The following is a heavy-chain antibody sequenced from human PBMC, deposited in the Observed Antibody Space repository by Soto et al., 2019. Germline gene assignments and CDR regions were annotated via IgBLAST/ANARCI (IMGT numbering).Heavy chain of an antibody. CDR2: ISSSSSTI. V-gene: IGHV3-48*01. Sequence: GGSLRLSCAASGFTFSSYSMNWVRQAPGKGLEWVSYISSSSSTIYYADSVKGRFTISRDNAKNSLYLQMNSLRAEDTAVYYCARGFRSWYSSSSEGNWFDPWGQGTLVTVSS. J-gene: IGHJ5*02. CDR1: GFTFSSYS. D-gene: IGHD6-6*01. CDR3: ARGFRSWYSSSSEGNWFDP.